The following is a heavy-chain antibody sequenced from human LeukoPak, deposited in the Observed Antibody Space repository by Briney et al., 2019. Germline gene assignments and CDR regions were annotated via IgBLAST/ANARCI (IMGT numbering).Heavy chain of an antibody. CDR3: ARDPTPVVVPAAIGYYFDY. D-gene: IGHD2-2*02. CDR1: GFTVSSNY. CDR2: IYSGGST. Sequence: GGSLRLSCAASGFTVSSNYMSWVRQAPGKGLEWVSVIYSGGSTYYADSVKGRFTISRDNAKNSLYLQMNSLRAEDTAVYYCARDPTPVVVPAAIGYYFDYWGQGTLVTVSS. V-gene: IGHV3-53*01. J-gene: IGHJ4*02.